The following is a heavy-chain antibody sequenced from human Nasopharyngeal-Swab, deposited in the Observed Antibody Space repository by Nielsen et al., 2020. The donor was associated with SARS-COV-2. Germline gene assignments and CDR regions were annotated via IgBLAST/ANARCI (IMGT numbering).Heavy chain of an antibody. V-gene: IGHV3-73*01. CDR2: IGDKDHNYAT. CDR1: GFTFNNYN. CDR3: TTDFYFDY. J-gene: IGHJ4*02. Sequence: GGSLRLSCAASGFTFNNYNFNWVRQASGKGLEWVGRIGDKDHNYATTYGASVQGRLTISRDDSKNTAFLQMDSLKTEDTALYYCTTDFYFDYWGQGTLVTVSS.